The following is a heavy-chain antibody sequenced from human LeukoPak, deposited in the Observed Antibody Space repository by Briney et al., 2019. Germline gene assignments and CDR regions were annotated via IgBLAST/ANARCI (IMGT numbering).Heavy chain of an antibody. D-gene: IGHD5-18*01. CDR2: IYYSGST. J-gene: IGHJ4*02. Sequence: SETLSLTCTVSGGSISSSSYYWGWIRQPPGKGLEWIGSIYYSGSTYYNPSLKSRVTISVDTSKNQFSLKLSSVTAADTAVYYCARLGIQLWDYWGQGTLVTVSS. CDR3: ARLGIQLWDY. CDR1: GGSISSSSYY. V-gene: IGHV4-39*01.